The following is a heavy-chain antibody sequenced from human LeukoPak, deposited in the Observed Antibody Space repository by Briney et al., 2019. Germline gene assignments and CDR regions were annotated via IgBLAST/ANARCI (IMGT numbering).Heavy chain of an antibody. CDR1: GYIFTSYA. CDR2: INAGNGNT. V-gene: IGHV1-3*01. Sequence: ASVKVSCKASGYIFTSYAIQWVRQAPGQRLDWMGWINAGNGNTRYSEKFQDKITITSDKSATTVYMELSSLTSEDTAVYYCARDKVLTGYRQLFDYWGQGTLVTVSS. CDR3: ARDKVLTGYRQLFDY. D-gene: IGHD3-9*01. J-gene: IGHJ4*02.